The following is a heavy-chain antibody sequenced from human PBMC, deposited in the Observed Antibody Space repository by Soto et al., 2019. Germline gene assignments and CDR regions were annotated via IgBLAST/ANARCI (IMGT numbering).Heavy chain of an antibody. CDR1: GGTFSSYA. D-gene: IGHD3-10*01. CDR2: IIPIFGTA. CDR3: ARPYGSGSYSAFDI. J-gene: IGHJ3*02. V-gene: IGHV1-69*13. Sequence: SVKVSCKASGGTFSSYAISWVRQAPGRGLEWMGGIIPIFGTANYAQKFQGRVTITADESTSTAYMELSSLRSEDTAVYYCARPYGSGSYSAFDIWGQGTTVTVSS.